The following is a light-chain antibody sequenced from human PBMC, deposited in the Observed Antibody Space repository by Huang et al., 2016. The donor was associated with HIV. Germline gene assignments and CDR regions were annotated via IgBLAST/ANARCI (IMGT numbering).Light chain of an antibody. J-gene: IGKJ1*01. CDR3: QQYYNNPPWT. CDR2: ATY. CDR1: QGISNS. V-gene: IGKV1-NL1*01. Sequence: DIQMTQSPSSLSASVGDRVTITCRASQGISNSVALYQQRPEKAPKLLLYATYRLETGAPSRFSGSRAGTEYTLPISSLQPEDLAAYYCQQYYNNPPWTFGQGTKVEIK.